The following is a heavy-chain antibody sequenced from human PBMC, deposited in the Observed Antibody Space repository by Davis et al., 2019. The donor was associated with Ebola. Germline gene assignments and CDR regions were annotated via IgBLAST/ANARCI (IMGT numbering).Heavy chain of an antibody. J-gene: IGHJ2*01. CDR2: IRYDGSNK. CDR1: GFTFSSYG. Sequence: GGSLRLSCAASGFTFSSYGMHWVRQAPGKGLEWVAFIRYDGSNKYYADSVKGRFTISRDNSKNTLLLQMNSLRAEDTAVYYCVRDPALVVTGGGWFFGLWGRGTLVTVSS. CDR3: VRDPALVVTGGGWFFGL. D-gene: IGHD2-21*02. V-gene: IGHV3-30*02.